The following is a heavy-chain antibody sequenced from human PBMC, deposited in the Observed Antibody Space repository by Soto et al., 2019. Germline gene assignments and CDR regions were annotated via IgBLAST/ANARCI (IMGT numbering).Heavy chain of an antibody. V-gene: IGHV4-4*02. CDR3: TRALLKSLDY. CDR2: IHYSGTT. CDR1: GASISTTYW. J-gene: IGHJ4*02. D-gene: IGHD3-9*01. Sequence: PSETLSLTCAVSGASISTTYWWSWVRQPPGEGLEWIGEIHYSGTTNYNPSLKSRVTISLDKSKNQFSLNLDSVTAADTAMYYCTRALLKSLDYWGQGTLVTVS.